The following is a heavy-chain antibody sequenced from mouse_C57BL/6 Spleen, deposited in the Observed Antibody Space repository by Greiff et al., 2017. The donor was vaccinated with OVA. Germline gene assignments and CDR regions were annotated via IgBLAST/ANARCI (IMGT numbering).Heavy chain of an antibody. V-gene: IGHV5-9*01. Sequence: EVMLVESGGGLVKPGGSLKLSCAASGFTFSSYTMSWVRQTPEKRLEWVATISGGGGNTYYPDSVKGRFTISRDNAKNTLYLQMSSLRSEDTALYYCARRPSGMGYAMDYWGQGTSVTVSS. CDR1: GFTFSSYT. CDR3: ARRPSGMGYAMDY. J-gene: IGHJ4*01. D-gene: IGHD4-1*01. CDR2: ISGGGGNT.